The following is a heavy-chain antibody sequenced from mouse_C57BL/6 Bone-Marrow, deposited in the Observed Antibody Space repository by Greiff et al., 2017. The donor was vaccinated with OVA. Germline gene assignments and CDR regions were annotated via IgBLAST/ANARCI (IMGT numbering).Heavy chain of an antibody. CDR1: GFSLTSYG. CDR2: IWSGGST. CDR3: ANGNYNGLAY. J-gene: IGHJ3*01. V-gene: IGHV2-2*01. Sequence: QVQLQQSGPGLVQPSQSLSITCTVSGFSLTSYGVHWVRQSPGKGLEWLGVIWSGGSTDYNAAFISRLSISKDNSKSQVFFKMNSLQADDTAIYYCANGNYNGLAYWGQGTLVTVSA. D-gene: IGHD2-1*01.